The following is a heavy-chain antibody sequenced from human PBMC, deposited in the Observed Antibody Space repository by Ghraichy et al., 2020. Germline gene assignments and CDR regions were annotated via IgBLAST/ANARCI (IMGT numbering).Heavy chain of an antibody. Sequence: SETLSLTCTVSGGSISSSSYYWGWIRQPPGKGLEWIGSIYYSGSTYYNPSLKSRVTISVDTSKNQFSLKLSSVTAADTAVYYCARPVAGTWSWFDPWGQGTLVTVSS. D-gene: IGHD6-19*01. J-gene: IGHJ5*02. CDR3: ARPVAGTWSWFDP. CDR1: GGSISSSSYY. CDR2: IYYSGST. V-gene: IGHV4-39*01.